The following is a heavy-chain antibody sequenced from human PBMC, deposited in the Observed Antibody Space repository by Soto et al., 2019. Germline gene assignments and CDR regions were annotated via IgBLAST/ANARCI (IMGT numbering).Heavy chain of an antibody. V-gene: IGHV4-30-2*01. Sequence: QLQLQESGSGLVMPSQTLSLTCAVSGGSISSGGYSWSWIRQPPGKGLEWIGYIYHSGSTHYNPSLKSRVTISVDRSKNQFSLKLSSVTAADTAVYYCARGGRRLGEGAFDYWGQGTLVTVSS. J-gene: IGHJ4*02. CDR2: IYHSGST. CDR3: ARGGRRLGEGAFDY. CDR1: GGSISSGGYS. D-gene: IGHD3-16*01.